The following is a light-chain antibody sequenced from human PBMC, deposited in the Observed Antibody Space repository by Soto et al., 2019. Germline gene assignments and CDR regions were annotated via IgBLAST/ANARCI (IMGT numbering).Light chain of an antibody. CDR3: SSHTSGGTRV. CDR1: SSDVGGYDY. Sequence: LTQPASVSGSPGQSIAIPCTGTSSDVGGYDYVSWYQQHPDKAPKLMIYEVTKRPSGVSNRFSGSKSGNTASLTISGLQPEDEADYYCSSHTSGGTRVFGSGTKVTVL. J-gene: IGLJ1*01. CDR2: EVT. V-gene: IGLV2-14*01.